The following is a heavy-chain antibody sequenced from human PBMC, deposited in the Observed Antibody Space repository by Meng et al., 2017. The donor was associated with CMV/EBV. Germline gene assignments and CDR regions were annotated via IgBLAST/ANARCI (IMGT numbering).Heavy chain of an antibody. CDR1: GYTFTSYG. CDR3: ARSPHDPTHYDFWSGYYTPYYFDY. CDR2: ISAYNGNT. J-gene: IGHJ4*02. Sequence: ASVKVSCKASGYTFTSYGISCVRQAPGQGLEWMGWISAYNGNTNYAQKLQGRVTMTTDTSTSTAYMELRSLRSDDTAVYYCARSPHDPTHYDFWSGYYTPYYFDYWGQGTLVTVSS. D-gene: IGHD3-3*01. V-gene: IGHV1-18*01.